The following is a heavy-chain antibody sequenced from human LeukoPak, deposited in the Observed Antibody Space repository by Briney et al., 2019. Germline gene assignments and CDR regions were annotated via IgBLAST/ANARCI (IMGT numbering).Heavy chain of an antibody. CDR1: GFTFSSYS. V-gene: IGHV3-21*01. J-gene: IGHJ4*02. CDR2: ISSSSSYI. CDR3: ARDSYGSGFNFDY. D-gene: IGHD3-10*01. Sequence: GGSLRLSCAASGFTFSSYSMNWVRQAPGKGLEWVSSISSSSSYIYYADSVKGRFTISRDNAKNSLYLQMNSLRAEDTAVYYCARDSYGSGFNFDYWGQGTLVTVSS.